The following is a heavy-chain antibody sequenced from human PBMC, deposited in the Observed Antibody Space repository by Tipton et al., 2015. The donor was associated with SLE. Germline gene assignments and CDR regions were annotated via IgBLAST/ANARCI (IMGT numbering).Heavy chain of an antibody. Sequence: TLSLTCTVSGGSISSGSYYWSWIRQPPGKGLEWIGYIYYSGSTNYNPSLKSRVTISVDTSTNQFSLKLSSVTAADTAVYYCAGQGGLGYAFDIWGQGTMVTVSS. V-gene: IGHV4-61*01. J-gene: IGHJ3*02. D-gene: IGHD3/OR15-3a*01. CDR1: GGSISSGSYY. CDR3: AGQGGLGYAFDI. CDR2: IYYSGST.